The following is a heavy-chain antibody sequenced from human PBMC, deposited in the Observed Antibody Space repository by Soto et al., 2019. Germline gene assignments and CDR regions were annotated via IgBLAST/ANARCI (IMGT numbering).Heavy chain of an antibody. CDR1: GYTFTSYG. V-gene: IGHV1-18*04. CDR3: ARDSSSWYQAPPGVDWFDP. Sequence: GASVKVSCKASGYTFTSYGISWLRQSPGQGLEWMGWIGAYNGNTNDAQKLQGRVTMTTDTSTSTAYMELRSLRSDDTAVYYCARDSSSWYQAPPGVDWFDPWGQGTLVTVSS. J-gene: IGHJ5*02. D-gene: IGHD6-13*01. CDR2: IGAYNGNT.